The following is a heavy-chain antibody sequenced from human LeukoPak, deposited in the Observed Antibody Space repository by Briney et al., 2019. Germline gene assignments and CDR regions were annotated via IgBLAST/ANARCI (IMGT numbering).Heavy chain of an antibody. D-gene: IGHD3-16*01. CDR1: GGSIGTYY. J-gene: IGHJ6*03. Sequence: SETLSLTCIVSGGSIGTYYWSWIRQSPGKGLEWIGYIYITGSTRYNPYLQSRVTISVDTSRNQFCLKMSSVTAADTAVYYCAVHIGGGMEDMDGWGTGTKVTVSS. CDR2: IYITGST. CDR3: AVHIGGGMEDMDG. V-gene: IGHV4-4*09.